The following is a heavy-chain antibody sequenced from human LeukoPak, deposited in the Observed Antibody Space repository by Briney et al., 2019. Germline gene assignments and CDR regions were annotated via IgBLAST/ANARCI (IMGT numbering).Heavy chain of an antibody. V-gene: IGHV3-33*06. CDR3: AKSDGSGYYYAEGGSFDY. Sequence: PGRSLRLSCAASGFTFSSYGMHGVRQAPGKGLEWVAVICYDGSNKYYADSVTGRFTISRDNSKTTLYLKMNSLRAEDTAVYYCAKSDGSGYYYAEGGSFDYWGQGTLVTVSS. J-gene: IGHJ4*02. D-gene: IGHD3-22*01. CDR2: ICYDGSNK. CDR1: GFTFSSYG.